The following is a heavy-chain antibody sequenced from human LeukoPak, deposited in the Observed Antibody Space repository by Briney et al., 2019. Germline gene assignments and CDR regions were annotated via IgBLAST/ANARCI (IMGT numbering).Heavy chain of an antibody. CDR2: ISPNNGDT. Sequence: ASVQVSCKASGYTFTGYYIHWVRQAPGQGLEWMGWISPNNGDTRNAQKFQGRVTMTRDTSISTAYMELSRLRSDDTAVYYCARDGGYCSGGSCYNYFDYWGQGTLVTVSS. CDR1: GYTFTGYY. V-gene: IGHV1-2*02. J-gene: IGHJ4*02. CDR3: ARDGGYCSGGSCYNYFDY. D-gene: IGHD2-15*01.